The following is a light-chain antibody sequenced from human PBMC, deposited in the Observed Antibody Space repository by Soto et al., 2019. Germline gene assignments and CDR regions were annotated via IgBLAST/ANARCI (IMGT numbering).Light chain of an antibody. CDR2: WAS. Sequence: DIVMTQSPDSLAVSLGERATINCKSSQSVLYSSNNKNYLAWYQQKPGQPPKLLIYWASTRESGVPDRFSGSGSGTDFTLTISSLLAEDVAVYYCQQYYSSRKTFGQGTKVEIK. CDR1: QSVLYSSNNKNY. J-gene: IGKJ1*01. V-gene: IGKV4-1*01. CDR3: QQYYSSRKT.